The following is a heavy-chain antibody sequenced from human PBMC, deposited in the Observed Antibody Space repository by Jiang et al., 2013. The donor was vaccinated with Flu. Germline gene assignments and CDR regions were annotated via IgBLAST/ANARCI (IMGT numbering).Heavy chain of an antibody. V-gene: IGHV4-61*08. CDR3: ASLGPGNFNWFDP. J-gene: IGHJ5*02. D-gene: IGHD1-26*01. CDR1: GASVSSGDYY. CDR2: IQYSGSN. Sequence: GPGLVKPSETLSLTCTVSGASVSSGDYYWSWIRQSPGKGLEWIGYIQYSGSNNYNPSLKSRVTMSADTSKNQFSLKVTSVTAADTAMYFCASLGPGNFNWFDPWGQGTMVTVSS.